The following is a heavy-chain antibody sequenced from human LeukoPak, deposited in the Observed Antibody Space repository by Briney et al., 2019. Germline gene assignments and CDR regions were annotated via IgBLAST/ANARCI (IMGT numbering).Heavy chain of an antibody. J-gene: IGHJ4*02. V-gene: IGHV4-59*12. Sequence: SETLSLTRTVSGGSITSYYWSWIRQPPGKGLEWIGYAYYSESINYNPSLKSRVTISVDTSKNQFSLKLSSVTAADTAVYYCARDFGQGLFDYWGQGTLVTVSS. CDR1: GGSITSYY. CDR2: AYYSESI. CDR3: ARDFGQGLFDY. D-gene: IGHD3/OR15-3a*01.